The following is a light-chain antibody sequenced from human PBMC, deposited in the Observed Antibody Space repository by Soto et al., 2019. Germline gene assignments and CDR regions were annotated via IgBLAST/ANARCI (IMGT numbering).Light chain of an antibody. CDR2: NNN. V-gene: IGLV1-44*01. Sequence: QSVLTQPPSASGTPGQRVTISCSGSSSNIGTYTVNWYQQLPGTAPKLLIYNNNQRPSGVPDRFSGSKSGTSASLAISGLQSEDEADYYCAPWDDSLNGVVFGGGTKLTLL. CDR3: APWDDSLNGVV. CDR1: SSNIGTYT. J-gene: IGLJ2*01.